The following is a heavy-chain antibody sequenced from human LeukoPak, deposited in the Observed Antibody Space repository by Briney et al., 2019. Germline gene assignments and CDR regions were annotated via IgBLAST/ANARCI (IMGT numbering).Heavy chain of an antibody. CDR3: ARAVSAYYYGMDV. CDR1: GGSISSYY. J-gene: IGHJ6*02. CDR2: IYYSGST. V-gene: IGHV4-59*12. Sequence: SETLSLTCTGSGGSISSYYWRWIRQPPGKGLEWIGYIYYSGSTNYNPSLKSRVTISVDTSKNQFSLKLSSVTAADTAVYYCARAVSAYYYGMDVWGQGTTVTVSS.